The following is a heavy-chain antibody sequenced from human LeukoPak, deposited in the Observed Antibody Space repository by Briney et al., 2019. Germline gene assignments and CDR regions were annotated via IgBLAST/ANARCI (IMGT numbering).Heavy chain of an antibody. Sequence: GASVKVSCKASGYTFTSYYMHWVRQAPGQGLEWMGIINPSGGSTSYAQKFQGRVTMTRDTSTSTVYMELSSLRSEDTAVYYCARVAQTLWFGKFPPHFDYWGQGTLVTVFS. CDR3: ARVAQTLWFGKFPPHFDY. CDR1: GYTFTSYY. CDR2: INPSGGST. D-gene: IGHD3-10*01. J-gene: IGHJ4*02. V-gene: IGHV1-46*01.